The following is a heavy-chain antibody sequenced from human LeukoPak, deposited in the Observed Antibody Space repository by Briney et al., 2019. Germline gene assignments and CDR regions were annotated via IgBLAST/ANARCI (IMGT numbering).Heavy chain of an antibody. CDR3: AKDPRIVGASY. V-gene: IGHV3-23*01. D-gene: IGHD1-26*01. CDR2: ISGSGGST. Sequence: GGSLRLSCVASGFTFSSYAMSWVRQAPGKGLEWVSAISGSGGSTYYADSVKGRFTISRGNSKNTLYLQMNSLRAEDTAVYYCAKDPRIVGASYWGQGTLVTVPS. J-gene: IGHJ4*02. CDR1: GFTFSSYA.